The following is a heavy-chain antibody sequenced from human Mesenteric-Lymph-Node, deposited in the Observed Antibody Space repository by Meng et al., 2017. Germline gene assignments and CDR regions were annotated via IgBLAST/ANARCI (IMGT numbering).Heavy chain of an antibody. D-gene: IGHD3-3*01. J-gene: IGHJ6*02. CDR2: IIPIFGTA. CDR1: GGTFSSYA. Sequence: SVKVSCKASGGTFSSYAISWVRQAPGQGLEWMGGIIPIFGTANYAQKFQGRVTITADKSTSTAYMELSSLRSEDTAVYYCARSYDFWSGYFVYYGMDVWGQGTTVTVSS. V-gene: IGHV1-69*06. CDR3: ARSYDFWSGYFVYYGMDV.